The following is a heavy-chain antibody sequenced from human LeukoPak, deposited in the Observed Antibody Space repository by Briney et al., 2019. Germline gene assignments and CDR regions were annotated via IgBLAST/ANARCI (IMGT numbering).Heavy chain of an antibody. J-gene: IGHJ4*02. CDR2: ISYDGSNK. Sequence: PGGSLRLSCAASGFTFSSYAMHWVRQAPGKGLEWVAVISYDGSNKYYADSVKGRFTISRDNSKNTPYLQMNSLRAEDTAVYYCAREEEVVFDYWGQGTLVTVSS. CDR3: AREEEVVFDY. CDR1: GFTFSSYA. D-gene: IGHD2-15*01. V-gene: IGHV3-30*04.